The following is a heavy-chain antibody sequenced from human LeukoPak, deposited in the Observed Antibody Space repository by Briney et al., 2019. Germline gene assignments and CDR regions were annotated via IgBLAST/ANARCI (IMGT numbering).Heavy chain of an antibody. J-gene: IGHJ4*02. CDR3: ASFIWPTTNSNRRDY. CDR1: GGSISSSSYY. CDR2: IYYSGST. Sequence: SETLSLTCTVSGGSISSSSYYWGWIRQPPGKGLEWIGSIYYSGSTYYNPSLKSRVTISVDTSKNQFSLKLSSVTAADTAVYYCASFIWPTTNSNRRDYWGQGTLVTVSS. V-gene: IGHV4-39*01. D-gene: IGHD4-11*01.